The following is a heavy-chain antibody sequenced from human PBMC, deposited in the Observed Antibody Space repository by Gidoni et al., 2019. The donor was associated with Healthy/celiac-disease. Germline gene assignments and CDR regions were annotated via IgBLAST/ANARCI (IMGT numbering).Heavy chain of an antibody. V-gene: IGHV3-30*18. CDR1: GCTFSRYG. CDR3: AKDRGGMVRGVLAYYFDY. J-gene: IGHJ4*02. CDR2: ISYDGGNQ. D-gene: IGHD3-10*01. Sequence: QVQLGESGGGVVQPGRSLRLSCAASGCTFSRYGMHWVRQAPGKGLEWVAVISYDGGNQYYAGSVKGRFTISRDNSKNTLSLQVTSLRAEDTAVYYCAKDRGGMVRGVLAYYFDYWGQGTLVTVSS.